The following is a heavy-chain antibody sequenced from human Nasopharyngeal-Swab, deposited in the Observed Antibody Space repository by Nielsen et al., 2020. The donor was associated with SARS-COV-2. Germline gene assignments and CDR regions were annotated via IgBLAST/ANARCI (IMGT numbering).Heavy chain of an antibody. V-gene: IGHV4-39*07. CDR2: IYYSGST. D-gene: IGHD6-6*01. Sequence: WIRQAPGKGLEWIGRIYYSGSTYYNPSLKSRVTISVDTSKNQFSLKLSSVTAADTAVYYCAREGLYSGSLAYWGQGTLVTVSS. CDR3: AREGLYSGSLAY. J-gene: IGHJ4*02.